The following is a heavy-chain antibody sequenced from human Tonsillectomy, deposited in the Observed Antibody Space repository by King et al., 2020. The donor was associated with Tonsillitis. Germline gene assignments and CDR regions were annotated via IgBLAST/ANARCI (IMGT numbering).Heavy chain of an antibody. J-gene: IGHJ4*02. Sequence: VQLVESGGGLVQPGGSLRLSCAASGFTFSSYSMNWVRQAPGKGLEWVSYITRNSDTIYYADSVKGRFTISRDNAEKSLYLQMNSLRAEDTAIYYCARLHQGGSGSGSYFGNWGQGTLVTVSS. CDR2: ITRNSDTI. CDR3: ARLHQGGSGSGSYFGN. CDR1: GFTFSSYS. D-gene: IGHD3-10*01. V-gene: IGHV3-48*01.